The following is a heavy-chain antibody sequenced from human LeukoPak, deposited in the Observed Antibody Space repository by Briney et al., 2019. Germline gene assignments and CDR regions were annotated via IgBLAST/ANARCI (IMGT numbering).Heavy chain of an antibody. CDR3: ARGGELRFLEWLSASGWFDP. D-gene: IGHD3-3*01. CDR2: ISGSGGST. CDR1: GFTFSSYA. J-gene: IGHJ5*02. Sequence: GGSLRLSCAASGFTFSSYAMSWVRQAPGKGLEWVSAISGSGGSTYYADSVKGRFTISRDNAKNSLYLQMNSLRAEDTAVYYCARGGELRFLEWLSASGWFDPWGQGTLVTVSS. V-gene: IGHV3-23*01.